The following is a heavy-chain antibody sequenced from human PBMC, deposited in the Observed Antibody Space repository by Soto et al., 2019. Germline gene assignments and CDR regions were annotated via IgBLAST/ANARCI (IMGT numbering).Heavy chain of an antibody. J-gene: IGHJ3*02. D-gene: IGHD4-17*01. CDR3: ARVQYGDYVRAIDI. CDR1: GFTFSSYS. CDR2: ITSSSSTI. Sequence: EVQLVESGGGLVQPGGSLRLSCAVSGFTFSSYSMHWVRQAPGKGLEWISYITSSSSTIYYADSVKGRFTISRDNAKNSLYLRMNSLRAEDTAIYYCARVQYGDYVRAIDIWGQGTTVTVSS. V-gene: IGHV3-48*04.